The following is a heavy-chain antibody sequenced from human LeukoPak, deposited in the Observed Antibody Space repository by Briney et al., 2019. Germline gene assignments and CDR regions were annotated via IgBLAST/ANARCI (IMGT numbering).Heavy chain of an antibody. CDR3: AKHFRPIAVAATQGLDY. CDR2: ISYDGSNK. J-gene: IGHJ4*02. Sequence: GRSLRLSCAASGFTFNNYGMHWVRQAPGKGLEWVAVISYDGSNKYYGDSVKGRFTISRDNSKNTLYLQMNSLRAEDTAVYYCAKHFRPIAVAATQGLDYWGQGTLVTVSS. V-gene: IGHV3-30*18. D-gene: IGHD6-19*01. CDR1: GFTFNNYG.